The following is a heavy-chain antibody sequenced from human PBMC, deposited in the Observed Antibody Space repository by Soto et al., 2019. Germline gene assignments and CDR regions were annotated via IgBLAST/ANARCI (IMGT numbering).Heavy chain of an antibody. D-gene: IGHD2-2*01. J-gene: IGHJ4*02. CDR3: ARKETAAMFFFDY. CDR2: ISSSSSYI. Sequence: EVQLVESGGGLVKPGGSLRLSCAASGFTFSSYSMNWVRQAPGKGLEWVSSISSSSSYIYYADSVKGRFTISRDNAKNSLYLQKHRLRAEETAVYYCARKETAAMFFFDYWGQGTLVTVSS. CDR1: GFTFSSYS. V-gene: IGHV3-21*01.